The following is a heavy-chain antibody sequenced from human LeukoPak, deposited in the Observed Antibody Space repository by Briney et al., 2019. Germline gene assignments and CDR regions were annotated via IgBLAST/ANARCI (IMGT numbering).Heavy chain of an antibody. Sequence: SVKVSCKASGGTFSSYAISWVRQAPGQGLEWMGRIIPIFGIANYAQKFQGRVTITADKSTGTAYMELSSLRSEDTAVYYCARDGGYSSGWYLDYWGQGTLVTVSS. CDR2: IIPIFGIA. CDR3: ARDGGYSSGWYLDY. D-gene: IGHD6-19*01. V-gene: IGHV1-69*04. J-gene: IGHJ4*02. CDR1: GGTFSSYA.